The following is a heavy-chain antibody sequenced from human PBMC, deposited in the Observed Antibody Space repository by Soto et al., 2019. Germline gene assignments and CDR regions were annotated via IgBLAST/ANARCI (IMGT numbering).Heavy chain of an antibody. CDR3: AKLPAAQSYFDF. Sequence: EVQLLDSGGGLVQPGGSLRLSCAASGFTFITYAMSWVRQAPGKGLEWVSIISGSGGSTYYPDSVKGRFTISRDNSKNTQYLLLNSLRADDTAVYYCAKLPAAQSYFDFWGQGTLVTVSS. J-gene: IGHJ4*02. V-gene: IGHV3-23*01. D-gene: IGHD2-2*01. CDR1: GFTFITYA. CDR2: ISGSGGST.